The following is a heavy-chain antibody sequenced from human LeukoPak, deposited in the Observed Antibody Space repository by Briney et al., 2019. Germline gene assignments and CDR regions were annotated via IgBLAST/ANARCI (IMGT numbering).Heavy chain of an antibody. CDR3: ARGPRGGIVY. CDR1: GGSISSYY. J-gene: IGHJ4*02. D-gene: IGHD4-23*01. V-gene: IGHV4-59*01. CDR2: IYYSGST. Sequence: KPSETLSLTCTVSGGSISSYYWSWIRQPPGKGLEWIGYIYYSGSTNYNPSLKSRVTTSVDTSKNQFSLKLSSVTAADTAVYYCARGPRGGIVYWGQGTLVTVSS.